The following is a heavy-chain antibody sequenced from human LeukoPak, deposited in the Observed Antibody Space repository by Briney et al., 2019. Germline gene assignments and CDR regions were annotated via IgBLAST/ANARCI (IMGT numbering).Heavy chain of an antibody. D-gene: IGHD3-10*01. J-gene: IGHJ5*02. CDR2: ISYDGSNK. V-gene: IGHV3-30*03. CDR3: ASGSWFDP. CDR1: GFTFSSYG. Sequence: GGSLRLSCAASGFTFSSYGMHWVRQAPGKGLEWVAVISYDGSNKYYADSVKGRFTISRDNSKNTLYLQMNSLRAEDTAVYYCASGSWFDPWGQGTLVTVSS.